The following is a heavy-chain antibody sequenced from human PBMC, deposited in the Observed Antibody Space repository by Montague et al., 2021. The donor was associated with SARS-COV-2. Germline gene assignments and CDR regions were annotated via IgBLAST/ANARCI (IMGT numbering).Heavy chain of an antibody. CDR2: ISGRSYYT. D-gene: IGHD2-15*01. Sequence: SLRLSCAASGFTFTSYSMSWVRQAPGKGLEWLSTISGRSYYTFYADSVKGRFTISRGNTKNPLYLQMNSLRAEDTAVYYCSRGCSGVGCLPLFDYWGQGALVTVSS. V-gene: IGHV3-21*01. CDR3: SRGCSGVGCLPLFDY. J-gene: IGHJ4*02. CDR1: GFTFTSYS.